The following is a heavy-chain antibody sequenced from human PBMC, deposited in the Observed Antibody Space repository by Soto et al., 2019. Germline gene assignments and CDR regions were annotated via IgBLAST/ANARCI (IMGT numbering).Heavy chain of an antibody. CDR2: IYQSAST. Sequence: SETLSLTCAVSGVSINNTDYYWSWIRQPPGKGLEWIGYIYQSASTTYNPSLKSRLTISLARSKNWVSLKLTSVTAADTAVYYCTSDESWRCYRFDCWGRG. CDR3: TSDESWRCYRFDC. D-gene: IGHD2-8*02. V-gene: IGHV4-30-2*01. J-gene: IGHJ4*02. CDR1: GVSINNTDYY.